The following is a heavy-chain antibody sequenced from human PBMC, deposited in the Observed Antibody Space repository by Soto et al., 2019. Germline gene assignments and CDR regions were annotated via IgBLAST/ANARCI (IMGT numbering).Heavy chain of an antibody. CDR1: GFTFSSYA. D-gene: IGHD2-2*01. CDR2: ISGSGGST. CDR3: AKETHQLLEGHYYYGMDV. Sequence: GGSLRLSCAASGFTFSSYAMSWVRQAPGKGLEWVSAISGSGGSTYYADSVKGRFTISRDNSKNTLYLQMNSLRAEDTAVYYCAKETHQLLEGHYYYGMDVWGQGTTVTVSS. V-gene: IGHV3-23*01. J-gene: IGHJ6*02.